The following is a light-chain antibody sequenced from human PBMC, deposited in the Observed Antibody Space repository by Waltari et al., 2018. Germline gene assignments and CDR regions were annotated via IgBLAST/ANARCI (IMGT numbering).Light chain of an antibody. Sequence: QSALTQPASVSGSPGQSITISCTGTSSDVGGYDYVSWYQQHPGKAPKLMIYDVSNRPSGVSNRFSGSKSGNTASLTISGLQAEDEADYYCSSYTSISACVLFGGGTKPTVL. V-gene: IGLV2-14*03. CDR2: DVS. CDR3: SSYTSISACVL. CDR1: SSDVGGYDY. J-gene: IGLJ3*02.